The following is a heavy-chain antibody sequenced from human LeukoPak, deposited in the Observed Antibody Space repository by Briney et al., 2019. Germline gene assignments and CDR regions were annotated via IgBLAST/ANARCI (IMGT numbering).Heavy chain of an antibody. J-gene: IGHJ4*02. CDR3: ARPLGYSGSGSYYAY. CDR1: GFTFTNYE. Sequence: SGGSLRLSCSASGFTFTNYEMNWVRQAPGKGLEWVSYISGSGDVIHYADSVKGRFIISRDNAENSLFLQMNSLRAEDTAVYFCARPLGYSGSGSYYAYWGQGTLVTVSS. D-gene: IGHD3-10*01. CDR2: ISGSGDVI. V-gene: IGHV3-48*03.